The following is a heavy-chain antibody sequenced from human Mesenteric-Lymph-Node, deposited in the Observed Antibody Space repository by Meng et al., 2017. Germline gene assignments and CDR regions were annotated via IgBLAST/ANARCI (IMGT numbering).Heavy chain of an antibody. CDR3: AQDLNWRTY. D-gene: IGHD1-20*01. CDR1: GFTFTDYA. V-gene: IGHV3-23*01. CDR2: ISSSGGSP. Sequence: GGSLRLSCAASGFTFTDYAMTWVRQAPGKGPEWVSAISSSGGSPYYADSVKGRFTVSRDNSKNTLFLQMNSLRAEDTALYYCAQDLNWRTYWGQGALVTVSS. J-gene: IGHJ4*02.